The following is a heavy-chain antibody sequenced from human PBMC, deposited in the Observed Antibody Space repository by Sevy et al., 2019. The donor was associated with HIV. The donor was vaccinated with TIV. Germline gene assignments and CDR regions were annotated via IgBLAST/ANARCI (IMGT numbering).Heavy chain of an antibody. J-gene: IGHJ6*02. D-gene: IGHD6-6*01. CDR3: ARGLAALPGYYYGMDV. V-gene: IGHV3-33*01. CDR2: IWYDGSNK. CDR1: GFTFSSYG. Sequence: GGSLRLSCAASGFTFSSYGMHWVRQAPAKGLEWVAVIWYDGSNKYYAHSVKGRVTISRDNSKNTLFLQMNSLRDEDTAVYYCARGLAALPGYYYGMDVWGQGTTVTVSS.